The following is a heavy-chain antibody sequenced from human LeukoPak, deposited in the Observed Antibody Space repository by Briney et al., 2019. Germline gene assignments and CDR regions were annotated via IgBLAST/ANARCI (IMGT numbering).Heavy chain of an antibody. J-gene: IGHJ4*02. Sequence: GGSLRLSCAASGFTFRSYGMHWVRQAPGKGLEWVTGIWYDGSDKYYADSVKGRFTIPRDNSKNTMNLQMNSLRAEDTAVYYCARDRGDGSGSHPYDFWGQGTLVTVSS. D-gene: IGHD3-10*01. CDR2: IWYDGSDK. V-gene: IGHV3-33*01. CDR3: ARDRGDGSGSHPYDF. CDR1: GFTFRSYG.